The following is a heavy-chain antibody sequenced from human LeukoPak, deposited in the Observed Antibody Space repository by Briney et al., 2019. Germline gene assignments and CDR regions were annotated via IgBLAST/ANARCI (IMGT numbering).Heavy chain of an antibody. CDR1: GFTFDDYG. J-gene: IGHJ3*01. Sequence: GGSLRLSCAASGFTFDDYGMSWVRQAPGKGLEWVSGINWSGGSTSYADSVKGRFTISRDNAKNSLYLQMNSLRAEDTALYYCARRDEKYYYDSSGYLRLWGQGTMVTVSS. D-gene: IGHD3-22*01. V-gene: IGHV3-20*04. CDR3: ARRDEKYYYDSSGYLRL. CDR2: INWSGGST.